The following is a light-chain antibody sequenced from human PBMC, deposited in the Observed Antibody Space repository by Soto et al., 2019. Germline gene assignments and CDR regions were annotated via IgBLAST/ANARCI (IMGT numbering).Light chain of an antibody. Sequence: DIVMTQSPDSLAVSLGERATINCKSSQSVLYSSNNKNYLAWYQQKPGQPPKLLIYRASTREPGVPDRFSGSGSGTDFTLTISSLQAEDVAVYYCQQYYSTPYTLGQGTKLEIK. CDR2: RAS. V-gene: IGKV4-1*01. CDR1: QSVLYSSNNKNY. CDR3: QQYYSTPYT. J-gene: IGKJ2*01.